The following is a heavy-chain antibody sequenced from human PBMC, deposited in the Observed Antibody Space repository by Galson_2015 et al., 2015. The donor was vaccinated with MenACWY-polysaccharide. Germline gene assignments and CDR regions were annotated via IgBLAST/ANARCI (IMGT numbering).Heavy chain of an antibody. CDR2: IYDSA. CDR3: VRGNSGYRNFDY. V-gene: IGHV3-74*01. CDR1: GFSLTGYW. D-gene: IGHD5-12*01. Sequence: SLRLSCAASGFSLTGYWMHWVRQAPGKGLVWVSRIYDSAFYADYVKGRFTISRDNARNTLYLQMNSLRPEYTAVYYCVRGNSGYRNFDYWGQGTLVTVSS. J-gene: IGHJ4*02.